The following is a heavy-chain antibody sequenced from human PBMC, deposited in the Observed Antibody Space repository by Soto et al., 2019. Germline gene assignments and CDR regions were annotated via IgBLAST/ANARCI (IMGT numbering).Heavy chain of an antibody. CDR3: ARGAIVATTTRAYYYYGMDV. Sequence: PGGSLRLSCAASGFTFSSYGMRWVRQAPGKGLEWVAVIWYDGSNKYYADSVKGRFTISRDNSKNTLYLQMNSLRAEDTAVYYCARGAIVATTTRAYYYYGMDVWGQGTTVTVSS. CDR1: GFTFSSYG. CDR2: IWYDGSNK. D-gene: IGHD5-12*01. V-gene: IGHV3-33*01. J-gene: IGHJ6*02.